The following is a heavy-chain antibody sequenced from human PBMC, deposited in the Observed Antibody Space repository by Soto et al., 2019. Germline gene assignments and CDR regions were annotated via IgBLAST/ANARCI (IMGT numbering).Heavy chain of an antibody. J-gene: IGHJ4*02. CDR3: ARATYYYDSSGYEGDFDY. CDR2: ISSGDSYI. CDR1: GFTFSNYK. Sequence: GGSLRLSCAASGFTFSNYKMNWVRQAPGRGLEWISAISSGDSYIYYADSVKGRFTISRDNSKNTLYLQMNSLRAEDTAVYYCARATYYYDSSGYEGDFDYWGQGTLVTVSS. V-gene: IGHV3-21*01. D-gene: IGHD3-22*01.